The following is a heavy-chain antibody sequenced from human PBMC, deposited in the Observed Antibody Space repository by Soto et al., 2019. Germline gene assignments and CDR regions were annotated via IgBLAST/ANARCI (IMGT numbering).Heavy chain of an antibody. D-gene: IGHD3-22*01. V-gene: IGHV3-30-3*01. CDR1: EFAFSTYA. CDR3: ATGAAFYYDTSRY. CDR2: ITPDGSNE. J-gene: IGHJ4*02. Sequence: QAHLVESGGGVVQPGRSLRLSCAVSEFAFSTYALHWIRQAPGKGLEWVAVITPDGSNEFYADSVRGRFTISRDNSKNTLVLQMDSLRTEDTAVYYCATGAAFYYDTSRYWGQGTLVIVSS.